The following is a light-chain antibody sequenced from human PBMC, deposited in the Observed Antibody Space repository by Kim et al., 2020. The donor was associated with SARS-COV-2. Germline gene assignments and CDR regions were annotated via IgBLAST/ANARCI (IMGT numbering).Light chain of an antibody. V-gene: IGKV3-15*01. J-gene: IGKJ5*01. CDR2: GAS. CDR3: QQYHAWPPIT. CDR1: QTINTN. Sequence: SPGERATLSCRASQTINTNLAWYQHIPGQTPRLLIYGASSRAPGILARFSGSGSGTEFTLTISSVQSEDSAIYYCQQYHAWPPITFGQGTRLEIK.